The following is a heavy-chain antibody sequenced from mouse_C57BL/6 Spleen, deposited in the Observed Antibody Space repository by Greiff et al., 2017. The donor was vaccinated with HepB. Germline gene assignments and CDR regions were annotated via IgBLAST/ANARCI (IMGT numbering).Heavy chain of an antibody. CDR2: INPSSGYT. Sequence: VQLQQSGAELAKPGASVKLSCTASGYTFTSYWMHWVKQRPGQGLEWIGYINPSSGYTKYNQKFKDKATLTADKYSSTAYMQLSSLTYEDSEVYYCSRSPFYYGSSYYLDYWGQGTTLTVSS. V-gene: IGHV1-7*01. J-gene: IGHJ2*01. D-gene: IGHD1-1*01. CDR3: SRSPFYYGSSYYLDY. CDR1: GYTFTSYW.